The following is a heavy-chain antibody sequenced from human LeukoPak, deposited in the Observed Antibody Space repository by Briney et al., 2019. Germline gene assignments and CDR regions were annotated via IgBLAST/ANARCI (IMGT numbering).Heavy chain of an antibody. V-gene: IGHV1-69*13. J-gene: IGHJ6*02. D-gene: IGHD4-23*01. Sequence: ASVKVSCKASGGTFSSYAISWVRQAPGQGLEWMGGIIPIFGTANYAQKFQGRVTITADESTSTAYMELSSLRSEDTAVYYCVRATEYGYGGNKPDYYYYGMDVWGQGTTVTVSS. CDR3: VRATEYGYGGNKPDYYYYGMDV. CDR2: IIPIFGTA. CDR1: GGTFSSYA.